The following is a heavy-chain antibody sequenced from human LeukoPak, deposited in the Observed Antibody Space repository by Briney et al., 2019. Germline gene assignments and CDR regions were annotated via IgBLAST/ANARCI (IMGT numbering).Heavy chain of an antibody. J-gene: IGHJ3*02. V-gene: IGHV3-74*01. CDR1: GFTFSSYW. D-gene: IGHD2-15*01. Sequence: GGSLRLSCAASGFTFSSYWMHWVRQAPGKGLVWVSRINSDGSSTSYADSVKGRFTISRDNTKNTLYLQMNSLRAEDTAVYYCARDCSSSAFDIWGQGTMVTVSS. CDR3: ARDCSSSAFDI. CDR2: INSDGSST.